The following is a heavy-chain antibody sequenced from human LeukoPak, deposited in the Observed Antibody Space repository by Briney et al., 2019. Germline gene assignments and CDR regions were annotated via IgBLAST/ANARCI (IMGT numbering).Heavy chain of an antibody. CDR1: GFTFSSYA. Sequence: GGSLRLSCAASGFTFSSYAMHWVRQAPGKGLEWVAVISYDGSNKYYADSVKGRFTISRDNSKNTLYLQMNSLRAGDTAVYYCARGRAAAGTSVPRYWGQGTLVTVSS. V-gene: IGHV3-30-3*01. CDR3: ARGRAAAGTSVPRY. D-gene: IGHD6-13*01. CDR2: ISYDGSNK. J-gene: IGHJ4*02.